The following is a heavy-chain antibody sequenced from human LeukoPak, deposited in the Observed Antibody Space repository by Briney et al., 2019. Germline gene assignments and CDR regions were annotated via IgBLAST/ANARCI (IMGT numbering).Heavy chain of an antibody. V-gene: IGHV4-39*07. CDR1: GSSISSSSYY. CDR3: VRESRIMTTVRYWFDP. CDR2: IYYSGST. Sequence: SETLSLTCTVSGSSISSSSYYWGWIRQPPGKGLEWIGSIYYSGSTNYNPSLKSRVTISLDTSKNQLSVKLNSVTAADTVVYYCVRESRIMTTVRYWFDPWGQGTLVTVSS. D-gene: IGHD1-1*01. J-gene: IGHJ5*02.